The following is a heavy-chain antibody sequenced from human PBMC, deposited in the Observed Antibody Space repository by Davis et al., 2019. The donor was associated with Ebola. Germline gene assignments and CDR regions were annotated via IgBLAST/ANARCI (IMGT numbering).Heavy chain of an antibody. D-gene: IGHD3-10*02. CDR1: GDSMNNYY. Sequence: GSLRLSCTVSGDSMNNYYWSWIRQPPGKGLEWIGYIYYSGSTHYNPSLYSRVSMSVDTSKRQFSLRLTSVTAADTAVYYCAREVQGWSGDYGFDVWGQGTTVTVSS. CDR2: IYYSGST. J-gene: IGHJ6*02. CDR3: AREVQGWSGDYGFDV. V-gene: IGHV4-59*12.